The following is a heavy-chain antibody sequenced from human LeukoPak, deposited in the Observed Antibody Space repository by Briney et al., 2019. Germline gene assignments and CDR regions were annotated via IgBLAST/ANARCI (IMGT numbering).Heavy chain of an antibody. J-gene: IGHJ4*02. V-gene: IGHV4-39*07. CDR3: ARGAPPQN. CDR1: GGSISSTTSY. Sequence: SETLSLTCTVSGGSISSTTSYWGWIRQPPGEGLEWIGSFYYRGSTYYNPSLKSRVTISIDTSKKHFSLKLTSVTAADTAVYYCARGAPPQNWGQGTLVTVSS. CDR2: FYYRGST.